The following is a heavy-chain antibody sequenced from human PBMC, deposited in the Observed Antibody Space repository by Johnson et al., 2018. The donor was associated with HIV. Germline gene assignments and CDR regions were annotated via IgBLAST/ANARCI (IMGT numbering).Heavy chain of an antibody. CDR3: ARVTNDAFDI. CDR2: IRYDGRNK. Sequence: QVQLVESGGGVVQPGRSLRLSCVASGFTFSRFGMHWVRQAPGKGLEWVAFIRYDGRNKYYADFVKGRFTISRDNSKNTLYLQMNSLRAGDTAVYYCARVTNDAFDIWGQGTMVTVSS. CDR1: GFTFSRFG. J-gene: IGHJ3*02. V-gene: IGHV3-33*01.